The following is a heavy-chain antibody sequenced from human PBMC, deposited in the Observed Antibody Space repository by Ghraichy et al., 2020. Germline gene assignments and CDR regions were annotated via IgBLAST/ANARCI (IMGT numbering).Heavy chain of an antibody. CDR3: AREAVYGSGAGSGVFDI. D-gene: IGHD6-19*01. CDR2: ISSDGRSL. J-gene: IGHJ3*02. Sequence: GESLNISCAASGFTLRSYWMHWVRQAPGKGLVWVSRISSDGRSLGYADSVKGRFTISRDNAKNTLYLQMNSLRDEETAVYYCAREAVYGSGAGSGVFDIWGQGTKVTVSS. CDR1: GFTLRSYW. V-gene: IGHV3-74*01.